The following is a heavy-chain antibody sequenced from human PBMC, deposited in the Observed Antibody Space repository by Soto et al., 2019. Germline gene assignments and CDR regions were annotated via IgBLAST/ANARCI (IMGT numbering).Heavy chain of an antibody. Sequence: QVQLQESGPGLVKPSQTLSLTCTVSGGSISSGDYYWSWIRQPPGKGLEWIGYIYYSGSTYYNPSLKSRVTISVDTSKHQFSLKLSSVTAADTAVYYCARGLLWFGELLQGVDYWGQGTLVTVSS. CDR3: ARGLLWFGELLQGVDY. D-gene: IGHD3-10*01. V-gene: IGHV4-30-4*01. J-gene: IGHJ4*02. CDR2: IYYSGST. CDR1: GGSISSGDYY.